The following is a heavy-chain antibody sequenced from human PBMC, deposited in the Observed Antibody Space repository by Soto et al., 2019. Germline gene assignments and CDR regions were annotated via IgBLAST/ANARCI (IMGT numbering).Heavy chain of an antibody. CDR2: IIPNLGIT. V-gene: IGHV1-69*08. CDR3: ARDKGYCSGASCPDFDY. J-gene: IGHJ4*02. CDR1: GGTLSSYT. D-gene: IGHD2-15*01. Sequence: QVQLVQSGAEVKKPGSSVKVSCKASGGTLSSYTFSWVRQAPGQGLEWMGRIIPNLGITNYAQKFQGRITIIVDKSTSTAYMELSSLRSADTAVYYCARDKGYCSGASCPDFDYWGQGTLVTVSS.